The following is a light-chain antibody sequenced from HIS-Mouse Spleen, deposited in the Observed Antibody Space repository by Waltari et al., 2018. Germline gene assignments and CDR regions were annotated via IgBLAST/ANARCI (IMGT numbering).Light chain of an antibody. CDR3: QSADSSGTSHVV. Sequence: SYELTQPPSVSVSPGQTARITCSGDALPKQYAYWYQQKPGQAPVLVIYKDSERPSGIPEGFSSSSSGTTVTLTISGVQAEDEADYYCQSADSSGTSHVVFGGGTKLTVL. V-gene: IGLV3-25*03. CDR2: KDS. CDR1: ALPKQY. J-gene: IGLJ2*01.